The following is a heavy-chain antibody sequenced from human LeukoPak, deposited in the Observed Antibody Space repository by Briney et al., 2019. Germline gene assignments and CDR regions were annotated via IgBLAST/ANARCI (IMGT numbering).Heavy chain of an antibody. CDR2: ISWNSGSI. J-gene: IGHJ4*02. Sequence: GRSLRLSCAASGFTFDDYAMHWVRQAPGKGLGWVSGISWNSGSIGYTDSVRGRSTISRDNAKNSRYLQMNSRRAEDTALYYCANLVGDTEEIRDYWGQGTLVTVSS. D-gene: IGHD5-18*01. CDR3: ANLVGDTEEIRDY. V-gene: IGHV3-9*01. CDR1: GFTFDDYA.